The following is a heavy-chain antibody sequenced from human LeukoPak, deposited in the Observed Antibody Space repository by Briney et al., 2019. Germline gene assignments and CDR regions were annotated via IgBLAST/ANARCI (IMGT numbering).Heavy chain of an antibody. CDR2: IDISGST. V-gene: IGHV4-39*07. D-gene: IGHD3-22*01. CDR1: GGSISSSSYY. J-gene: IGHJ5*02. CDR3: AGLYYYDSSGFDP. Sequence: SETLSLTCTVSGGSISSSSYYWGWIRQPPGKGLEWIGRIDISGSTNDNPSLKSRVTMSVDTSKNQFSLKLSSVTAADTAFYYCAGLYYYDSSGFDPWGQGTLVTVSS.